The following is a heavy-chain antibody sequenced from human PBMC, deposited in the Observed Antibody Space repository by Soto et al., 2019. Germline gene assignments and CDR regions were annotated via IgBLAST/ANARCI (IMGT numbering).Heavy chain of an antibody. V-gene: IGHV3-23*01. CDR1: GFTFSSYA. J-gene: IGHJ4*02. Sequence: EVQLLESGGGLVQPGGSLRLSCAASGFTFSSYAMSWVRQAPGKGLEWVSAISGSGGSTYYADSVKGRFTISRDNSKNTLYLQMNSLRAEDTAVYYCAKSPAPDILTGYYYFYYWGQGTLVTVSS. CDR2: ISGSGGST. CDR3: AKSPAPDILTGYYYFYY. D-gene: IGHD3-9*01.